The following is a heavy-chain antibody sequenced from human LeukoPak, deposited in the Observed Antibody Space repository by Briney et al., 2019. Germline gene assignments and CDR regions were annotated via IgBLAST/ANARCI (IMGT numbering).Heavy chain of an antibody. CDR3: AKDRYSGSYHDAFDI. CDR1: GFTFSRYT. V-gene: IGHV3-21*01. CDR2: ISSSGYYI. J-gene: IGHJ3*02. D-gene: IGHD1-26*01. Sequence: GGSLRLSCAASGFTFSRYTMNWVRQSPGKGLEWVSSISSSGYYIYYADSVKGRFTISRDNSKNTLYLQMNSLRAEDTAVYYCAKDRYSGSYHDAFDIWGQGTMVTVSS.